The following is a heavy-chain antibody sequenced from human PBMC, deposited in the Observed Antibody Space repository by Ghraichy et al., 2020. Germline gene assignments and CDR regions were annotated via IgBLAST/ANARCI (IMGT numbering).Heavy chain of an antibody. CDR3: ARDMAGGYYGY. CDR1: GGSISSSSYY. Sequence: SQTLSLTCSVSGGSISSSSYYWGWIRRPPGKGLEWIGSIFYSGSTYYNPSLKSRVTISVDTSKNQFSLKLSSVTAADTAVYYCARDMAGGYYGYWGQGTRVTVSS. CDR2: IFYSGST. D-gene: IGHD3-22*01. V-gene: IGHV4-39*07. J-gene: IGHJ4*02.